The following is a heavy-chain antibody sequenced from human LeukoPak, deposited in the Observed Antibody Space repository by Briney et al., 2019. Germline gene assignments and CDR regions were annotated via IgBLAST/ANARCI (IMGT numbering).Heavy chain of an antibody. J-gene: IGHJ6*02. D-gene: IGHD3-22*01. CDR3: ARDSYYYDSSGGGILYYYYYGMDV. CDR2: ISYDGSNK. V-gene: IGHV3-30-3*01. Sequence: PGGSLRLSCAASGFTFSSYAMHWVRQAPGKGLEWVAVISYDGSNKYYADSVKGRFTISRDNSKNTLYLQMNSLRAEDTAVYYCARDSYYYDSSGGGILYYYYYGMDVWGQGTTDTVSS. CDR1: GFTFSSYA.